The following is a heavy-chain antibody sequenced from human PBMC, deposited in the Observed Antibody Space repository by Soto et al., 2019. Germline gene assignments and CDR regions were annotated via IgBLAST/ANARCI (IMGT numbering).Heavy chain of an antibody. D-gene: IGHD3-3*01. CDR3: ARQIGDDPFDV. V-gene: IGHV4-4*09. J-gene: IGHJ3*01. CDR2: IYRTGST. CDR1: GGSISTYY. Sequence: PSETLSLTCTVSGGSISTYYWNWIRQSPGKGLEWIGYIYRTGSTHYNPSLNSRVAISLDTSRNKFSLKLHSVTAADTAVYFCARQIGDDPFDVWGQGTMVTVSS.